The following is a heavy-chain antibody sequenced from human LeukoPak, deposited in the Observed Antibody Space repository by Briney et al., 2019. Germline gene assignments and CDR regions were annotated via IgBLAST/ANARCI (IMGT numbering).Heavy chain of an antibody. Sequence: PSETLSLNCTVSGGSISNYYWSWIRQPPGKGLEWIGEINHSGSTNYNPSLKSRVTISVDTSKNQFSLKLSSVTAADTAVYYCARGRGYCSSTSCYAGWFDPWGQGTLVTVSS. J-gene: IGHJ5*02. CDR2: INHSGST. CDR1: GGSISNYY. V-gene: IGHV4-34*01. CDR3: ARGRGYCSSTSCYAGWFDP. D-gene: IGHD2-2*01.